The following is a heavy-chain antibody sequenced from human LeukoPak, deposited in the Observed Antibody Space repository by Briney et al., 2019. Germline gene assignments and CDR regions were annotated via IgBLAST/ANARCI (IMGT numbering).Heavy chain of an antibody. CDR3: ARAFGGYYDSSGYDY. V-gene: IGHV4-59*10. J-gene: IGHJ4*02. CDR1: GGSFSGYY. CDR2: IYTSGST. Sequence: PSETLSLTCAVYGGSFSGYYWSWIRQPAGKGLEWIGRIYTSGSTNYNPSLKSRVTMSVDTSKNQFSLKLSSVTAADTAVYYCARAFGGYYDSSGYDYWGQGTLVTVSS. D-gene: IGHD3-22*01.